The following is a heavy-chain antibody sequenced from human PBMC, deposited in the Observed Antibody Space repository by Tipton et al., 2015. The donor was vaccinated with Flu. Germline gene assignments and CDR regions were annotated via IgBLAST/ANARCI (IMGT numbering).Heavy chain of an antibody. CDR3: ARDLQNYGGNSVNAFDI. V-gene: IGHV1-46*01. J-gene: IGHJ3*02. CDR2: INARGDDS. CDR1: GSTSTDYY. D-gene: IGHD4-23*01. Sequence: QLVQSGAEVKKFGASVKLSCKAFGSTSTDYYIHWVRQAPGQGLEWMGIINARGDDSGYAQRFQGRLTLTRDTSTNTVYMYLSSLRSEDTAVYYCARDLQNYGGNSVNAFDIWGQGTMVTVSS.